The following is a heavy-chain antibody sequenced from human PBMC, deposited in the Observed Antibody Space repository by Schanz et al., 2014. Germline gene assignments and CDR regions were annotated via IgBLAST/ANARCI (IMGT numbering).Heavy chain of an antibody. Sequence: QVQLVESGGGVVQPGRSLRLSCATSGLNFDYYGMNWVRQAPGKGLEWVSTIYSSGSTYYADSVRGRFTISRDNSMNTVYLQMNSLRSDDAAVYYCARAQGVIRLYYGVDVWGQGTTGTVSS. J-gene: IGHJ6*02. CDR2: IYSSGST. CDR3: ARAQGVIRLYYGVDV. CDR1: GLNFDYYG. D-gene: IGHD3-10*01. V-gene: IGHV3-NL1*01.